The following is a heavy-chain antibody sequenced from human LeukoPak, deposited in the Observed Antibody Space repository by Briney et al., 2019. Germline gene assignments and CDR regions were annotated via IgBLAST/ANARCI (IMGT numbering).Heavy chain of an antibody. CDR2: IKQDGSEK. D-gene: IGHD2-8*02. J-gene: IGHJ4*02. CDR1: GFTFSSYW. CDR3: ARDLWWQYLDY. Sequence: GGSLRLSCAASGFTFSSYWMSWVRQAPGKGLEWVANIKQDGSEKYYVDSVKGRFIISRDNAKNSLYLQMNSLRVEDTAVYCCARDLWWQYLDYWGQGTLVTVSS. V-gene: IGHV3-7*01.